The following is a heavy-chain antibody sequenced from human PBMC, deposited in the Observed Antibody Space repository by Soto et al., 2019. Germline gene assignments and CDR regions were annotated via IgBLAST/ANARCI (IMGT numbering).Heavy chain of an antibody. J-gene: IGHJ5*02. CDR2: IYYSGST. CDR3: ARYTAYSSSWNWFDP. D-gene: IGHD6-13*01. Sequence: PSETLSLTCTVSGCSISSYYWSWIRQPPGKGLEWIGYIYYSGSTNYNPSLKSRVTISVDTSKNQFSLKLSSVTAADTAVYYCARYTAYSSSWNWFDPWGQGTLVTVSS. V-gene: IGHV4-59*01. CDR1: GCSISSYY.